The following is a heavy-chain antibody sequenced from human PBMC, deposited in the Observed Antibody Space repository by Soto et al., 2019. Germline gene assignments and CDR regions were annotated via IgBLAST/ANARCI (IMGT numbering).Heavy chain of an antibody. CDR2: INPSGGST. Sequence: ASVKVSCKASGYTFTSYYMHWVRQAPGQGLEWMGIINPSGGSTSYAQKFQGRVTMTRDTSTSTVYMELSSLRSEDTAVYYCARDREVLRYFDWSSDYYYGMDVWGQGTTVTVSS. CDR1: GYTFTSYY. CDR3: ARDREVLRYFDWSSDYYYGMDV. D-gene: IGHD3-9*01. J-gene: IGHJ6*02. V-gene: IGHV1-46*01.